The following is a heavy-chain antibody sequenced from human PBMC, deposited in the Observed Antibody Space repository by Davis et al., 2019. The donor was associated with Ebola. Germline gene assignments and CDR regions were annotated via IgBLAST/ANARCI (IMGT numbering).Heavy chain of an antibody. V-gene: IGHV1-69*13. J-gene: IGHJ4*02. CDR1: GGTFSSYA. CDR2: IIPTYGPV. Sequence: SVKVSCKASGGTFSSYAITWVRQAPGQGLEWMGGIIPTYGPVNYAQNFQDRLTITADESSRTASMELKSLKSDDTAIYFCATYYYGRGSYWYYFDYWGQGTLVTVSS. D-gene: IGHD3-10*01. CDR3: ATYYYGRGSYWYYFDY.